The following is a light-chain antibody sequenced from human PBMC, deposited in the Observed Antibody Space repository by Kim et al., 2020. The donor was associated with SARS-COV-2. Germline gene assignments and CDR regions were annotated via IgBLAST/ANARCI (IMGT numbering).Light chain of an antibody. Sequence: QLVLTQSPSASASPGASVTLTCTLSSGHSSYAIAWHQQQPEKCPRYSMKLNSDDSRTKGDGIPDRFSGSSSGAERYLTISSLQSEDEADYYCQTWGTSIRVFGGGTQLTVL. CDR1: SGHSSYA. CDR3: QTWGTSIRV. J-gene: IGLJ3*02. V-gene: IGLV4-69*01. CDR2: LNSDDSR.